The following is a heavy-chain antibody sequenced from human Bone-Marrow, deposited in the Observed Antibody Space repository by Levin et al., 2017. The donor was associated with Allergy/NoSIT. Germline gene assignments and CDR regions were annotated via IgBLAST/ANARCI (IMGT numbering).Heavy chain of an antibody. V-gene: IGHV3-11*01. CDR2: ISGGGVST. Sequence: GESLKISCAASGFTFSDFYMTWIRQAPGKGLEWVSYISGGGVSTFYADSVKGRFTISRDNAKNSLYLQMNNLTAEDTAIYYCARDRMHWNYAFDLWGQGTLVTVSP. CDR1: GFTFSDFY. CDR3: ARDRMHWNYAFDL. J-gene: IGHJ3*01. D-gene: IGHD1-1*01.